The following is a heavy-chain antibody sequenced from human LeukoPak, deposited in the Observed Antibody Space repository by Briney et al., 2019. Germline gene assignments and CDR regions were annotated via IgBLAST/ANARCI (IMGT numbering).Heavy chain of an antibody. CDR1: GGTFSCYA. J-gene: IGHJ3*02. CDR2: IIPIFGTA. Sequence: SVKVSCKASGGTFSCYAISWVRQAPGQGLEWMGGIIPIFGTANYAQKFQGRVTITTDESTSTAYMELSSLRSEDTAVYYCAKSIAVAGTGAFDIWGQGTMVTVSS. D-gene: IGHD6-19*01. CDR3: AKSIAVAGTGAFDI. V-gene: IGHV1-69*05.